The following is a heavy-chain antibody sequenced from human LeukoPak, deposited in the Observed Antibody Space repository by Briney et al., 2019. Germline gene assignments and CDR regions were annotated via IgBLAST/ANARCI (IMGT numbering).Heavy chain of an antibody. J-gene: IGHJ4*02. V-gene: IGHV4-34*01. CDR3: ARDVDYGDYVFDY. CDR2: INHSGST. D-gene: IGHD4-17*01. Sequence: PSETLSLXCAVYGGSFSGYYWSWIRQPPGKGLEWIGEINHSGSTNYNPSLKSRVTISVDTSKNQFSLKLSSVTAADTAVYYCARDVDYGDYVFDYWGQGTLVTVSS. CDR1: GGSFSGYY.